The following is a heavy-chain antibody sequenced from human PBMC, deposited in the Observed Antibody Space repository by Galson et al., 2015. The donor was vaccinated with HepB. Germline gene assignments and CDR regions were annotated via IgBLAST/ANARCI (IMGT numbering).Heavy chain of an antibody. CDR3: ARLHKGIAAAGKKLSSSDY. V-gene: IGHV4-39*01. Sequence: SETLSLTCTVSGGSISSSSYYWGWIRQPPGKGLEWIGSIHYSGSTYYNPSLKSRVTISVDTSKNQFSLKLSSVPAADTAVYYCARLHKGIAAAGKKLSSSDYWGQGTLVTVSS. D-gene: IGHD6-13*01. CDR1: GGSISSSSYY. CDR2: IHYSGST. J-gene: IGHJ4*02.